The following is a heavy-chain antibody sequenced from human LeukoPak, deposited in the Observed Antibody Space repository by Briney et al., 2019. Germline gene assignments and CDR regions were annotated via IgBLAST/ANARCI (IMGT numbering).Heavy chain of an antibody. CDR3: ARAPRESAYSPLDY. CDR1: GFTFSDYW. J-gene: IGHJ4*02. CDR2: IKQDGSAE. Sequence: GGSLRLSCAASGFTFSDYWMSWVRQAPGKGLEWVANIKQDGSAEYYVDSVKGRFTISRDNAKNSLYLQMNSLRAEDTAVYYCARAPRESAYSPLDYWGQGTLVSVS. V-gene: IGHV3-7*01. D-gene: IGHD3-3*01.